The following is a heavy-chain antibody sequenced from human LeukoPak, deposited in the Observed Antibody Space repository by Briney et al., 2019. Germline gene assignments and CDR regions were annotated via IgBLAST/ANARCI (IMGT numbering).Heavy chain of an antibody. CDR3: ARGGSRRDGYKVDY. CDR2: IYYSGST. CDR1: GGSISSYY. Sequence: SETLSLTCTVSGGSISSYYWSWIRQPPGKGLEWIGYIYYSGSTSYNPSLKSRVTISVDTSKNQFSLKLSSVTAADTAVYYCARGGSRRDGYKVDYWGQGTLVTVSS. J-gene: IGHJ4*02. V-gene: IGHV4-59*01. D-gene: IGHD5-24*01.